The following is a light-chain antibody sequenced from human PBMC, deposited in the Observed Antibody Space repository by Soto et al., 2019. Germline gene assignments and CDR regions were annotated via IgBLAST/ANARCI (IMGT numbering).Light chain of an antibody. Sequence: QSVLTQPPSVSGAPGQTVTISCTGSNSNIGVGFDVHWYQQIPGTPRKLVLYGNNIRPSRVPDRVSGSRSAPPASLAITGLQAEDAADYYCQSYDSSLTGSVLGTGTKVTAL. CDR2: GNN. J-gene: IGLJ1*01. CDR1: NSNIGVGFD. CDR3: QSYDSSLTGSV. V-gene: IGLV1-40*01.